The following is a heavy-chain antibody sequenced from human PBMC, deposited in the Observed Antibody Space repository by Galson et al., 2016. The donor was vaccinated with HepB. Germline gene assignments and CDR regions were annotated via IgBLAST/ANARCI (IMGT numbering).Heavy chain of an antibody. CDR1: GYTFTTYG. J-gene: IGHJ4*02. CDR2: ISAYNGNT. D-gene: IGHD3-10*01. CDR3: AKDRRYYGSGFDY. V-gene: IGHV1-18*01. Sequence: SVKASCKASGYTFTTYGISWVRQAPGQGLEWMGWISAYNGNTNYAQKLQGRVTMTTDTSTSTAYMELRSLRSDDTAVYYCAKDRRYYGSGFDYWGQGTLVTVSS.